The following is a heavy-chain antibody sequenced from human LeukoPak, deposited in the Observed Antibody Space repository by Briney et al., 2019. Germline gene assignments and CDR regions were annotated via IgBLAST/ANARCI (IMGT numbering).Heavy chain of an antibody. D-gene: IGHD3-22*01. Sequence: GGSLRLSCAASGFTFSDYYMSWIRRAPGKGLEWVSYISSSGSTIYYADSVKGRFTISRDNAKNSLYLQMNSLRAEDTAVYYCARERTYYYDSSGYHNDYWGQGTLVTVSS. CDR1: GFTFSDYY. CDR2: ISSSGSTI. V-gene: IGHV3-11*04. J-gene: IGHJ4*02. CDR3: ARERTYYYDSSGYHNDY.